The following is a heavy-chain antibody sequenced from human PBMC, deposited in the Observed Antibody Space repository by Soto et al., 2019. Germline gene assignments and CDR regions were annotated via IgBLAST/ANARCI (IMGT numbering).Heavy chain of an antibody. Sequence: PGGSLRLSCAASGFTFSSYEMNWVRQAPGKGLEWVSYISSSGSTIYYADSVKGRFTISRDNAKNSLYLQMNSLRAEDTAVYYCARARGYSGYDSLDYWGQGTLVTVSS. CDR1: GFTFSSYE. D-gene: IGHD5-12*01. CDR2: ISSSGSTI. CDR3: ARARGYSGYDSLDY. J-gene: IGHJ4*02. V-gene: IGHV3-48*03.